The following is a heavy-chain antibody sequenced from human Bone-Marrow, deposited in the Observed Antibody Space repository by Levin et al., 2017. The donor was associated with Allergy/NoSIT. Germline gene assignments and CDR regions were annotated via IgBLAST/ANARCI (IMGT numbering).Heavy chain of an antibody. Sequence: GGSLRLSCAASGFTFNMYWMHWVRQVPGKGLVWVSRINSDASSTSYADSVKGRFSISRDNAKNPVYLQMNRLRAEDTAVYYCARGGRYDTNNFYRWWGAFDIWGQGTKVTVSS. CDR1: GFTFNMYW. V-gene: IGHV3-74*01. CDR3: ARGGRYDTNNFYRWWGAFDI. J-gene: IGHJ3*02. CDR2: INSDASST. D-gene: IGHD3-22*01.